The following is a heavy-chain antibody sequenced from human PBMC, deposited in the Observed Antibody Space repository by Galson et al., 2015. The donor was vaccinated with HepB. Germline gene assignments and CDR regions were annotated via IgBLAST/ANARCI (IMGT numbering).Heavy chain of an antibody. D-gene: IGHD4-17*01. CDR3: AHTYYGDYQTFDY. Sequence: PALVKPTQTLTLTCTFSGFSLRTSGMCVSWVRQPPGKALEWLALIDWDDDKYYSTSLKTRLTISKDTSKNQVVLTMTNMDPVDTAPYYCAHTYYGDYQTFDYWGQGTLVTVSS. J-gene: IGHJ4*02. CDR2: IDWDDDK. V-gene: IGHV2-70*20. CDR1: GFSLRTSGMC.